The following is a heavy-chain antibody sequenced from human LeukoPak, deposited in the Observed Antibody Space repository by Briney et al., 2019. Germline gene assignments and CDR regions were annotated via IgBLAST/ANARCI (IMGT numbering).Heavy chain of an antibody. CDR3: ARDLTLGKPDYFDH. CDR2: TSLDGSNK. J-gene: IGHJ4*02. D-gene: IGHD7-27*01. CDR1: GFSFTNYD. Sequence: GGSLKLSCVASGFSFTNYDIHWVRQAPGRGLEWVAVTSLDGSNKLYTDTVRGRFIISRDNSKNTVYLQMDSLRAEDTAVYYCARDLTLGKPDYFDHWGQGTLVTVSS. V-gene: IGHV3-30-3*01.